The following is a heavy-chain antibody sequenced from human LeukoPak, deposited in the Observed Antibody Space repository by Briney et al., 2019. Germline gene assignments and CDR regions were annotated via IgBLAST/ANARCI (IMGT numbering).Heavy chain of an antibody. CDR2: IKSKTDGGTT. V-gene: IGHV3-15*01. Sequence: GGSLRLSCAASGFTFSNAWMSWVRQAPGKGLEWVGRIKSKTDGGTTDYAAPVKGRFTISRDDSQNTLYLQMNSLKTEDTAVYYCTTGAPRAYSGSYSNCWGQGTLVTVST. CDR3: TTGAPRAYSGSYSNC. J-gene: IGHJ4*02. D-gene: IGHD1-26*01. CDR1: GFTFSNAW.